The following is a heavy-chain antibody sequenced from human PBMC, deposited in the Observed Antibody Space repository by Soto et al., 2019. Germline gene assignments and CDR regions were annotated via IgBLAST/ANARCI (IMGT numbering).Heavy chain of an antibody. CDR3: ARDRGYYYGSGDWSPDYSYGMDV. D-gene: IGHD3-10*01. CDR2: ISAYNGNT. CDR1: GYTFSGYY. J-gene: IGHJ6*02. V-gene: IGHV1-18*01. Sequence: ASVKVSCKASGYTFSGYYMHRVRQAPGQGLEWMGWISAYNGNTNYAQKLQGRVTMTTDTSTSTAYMELRSLRSDDTAVYYCARDRGYYYGSGDWSPDYSYGMDVWGQGTTVTVSS.